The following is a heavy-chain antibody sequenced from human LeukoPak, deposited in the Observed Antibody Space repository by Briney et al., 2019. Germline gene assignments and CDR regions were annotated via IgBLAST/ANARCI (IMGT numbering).Heavy chain of an antibody. V-gene: IGHV4-4*02. Sequence: SETLSLTCAVSGGSISSSNWWSWVRQPPGKGLEWIGEIYHSGSTNYNPSLKSRVTISVDKSKNQFSLKLSSVTAADTVVYYCARVSLGYCSSTSCYEGDPYYFDYWGQGTLVTVSS. CDR3: ARVSLGYCSSTSCYEGDPYYFDY. CDR1: GGSISSSNW. J-gene: IGHJ4*02. D-gene: IGHD2-2*01. CDR2: IYHSGST.